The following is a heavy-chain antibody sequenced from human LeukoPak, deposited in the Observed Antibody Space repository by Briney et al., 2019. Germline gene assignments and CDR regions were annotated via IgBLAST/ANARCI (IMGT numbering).Heavy chain of an antibody. CDR2: IKSDGSST. D-gene: IGHD3-10*01. V-gene: IGHV3-74*01. J-gene: IGHJ4*02. CDR3: SGSYQGHY. CDR1: GFTFSKYE. Sequence: GGSLRLSCAASGFTFSKYEMNWVRQTPGKGLVWVSRIKSDGSSTYADSVKGRFTISRDNGKNTLYLQMNSLRVEDTAVYYCSGSYQGHYWGQGTLVTVSS.